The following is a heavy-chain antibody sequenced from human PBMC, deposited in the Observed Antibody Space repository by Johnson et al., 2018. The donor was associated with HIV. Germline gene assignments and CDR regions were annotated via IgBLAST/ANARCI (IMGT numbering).Heavy chain of an antibody. CDR1: GFTVSSNY. Sequence: AQLVESGGGLVQPGGSLRLSCAASGFTVSSNYMSWVRQAPGKGLEWVSVIYSGGSTYYADSVKGRFTISRDNSKNTLYLQMNSLRAEDTAVYYCARYYDSRPFDIWGQGTMVTVSS. CDR2: IYSGGST. J-gene: IGHJ3*02. V-gene: IGHV3-66*01. D-gene: IGHD3-22*01. CDR3: ARYYDSRPFDI.